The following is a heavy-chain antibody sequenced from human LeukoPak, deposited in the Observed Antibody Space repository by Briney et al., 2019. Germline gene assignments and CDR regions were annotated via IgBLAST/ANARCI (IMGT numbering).Heavy chain of an antibody. CDR3: ARVSGYDWESFYDY. CDR2: IYYSGST. J-gene: IGHJ4*02. Sequence: PSETLSLTCAVYGGSFSGYYWSWIRQPPGKGLEWFGYIYYSGSTNYNPSLKSRVTISVDTSKNQFSLKLSSVTAADTAMYYCARVSGYDWESFYDYWGQGSLVTVSS. CDR1: GGSFSGYY. V-gene: IGHV4-59*01. D-gene: IGHD5-12*01.